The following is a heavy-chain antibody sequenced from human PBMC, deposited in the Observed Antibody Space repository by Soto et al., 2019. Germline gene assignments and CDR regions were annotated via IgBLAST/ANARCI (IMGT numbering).Heavy chain of an antibody. Sequence: ASVKVSCKASGYTFTGYYMHWVRQAPGQGLEWMGWINPNSGGTNYAQKFQGWVTMTRDTSISTAYMELSRLRSDDTAVYYCARDGVVVPAANYYGMDVWGQGTTVTVSS. V-gene: IGHV1-2*04. D-gene: IGHD2-2*01. CDR1: GYTFTGYY. CDR3: ARDGVVVPAANYYGMDV. J-gene: IGHJ6*02. CDR2: INPNSGGT.